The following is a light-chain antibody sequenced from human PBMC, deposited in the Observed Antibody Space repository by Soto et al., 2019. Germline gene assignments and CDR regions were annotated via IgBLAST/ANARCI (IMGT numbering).Light chain of an antibody. Sequence: EIVLTQSPATLSLSPGERATLSCRASQSVSSYLAWYQQKPGQAPRLLIYDASNRATGTPARFSGSGSGTDFTLTISSLEPEDFAVYYCQQRSNPPITFGQGTRLEIK. V-gene: IGKV3-11*01. J-gene: IGKJ5*01. CDR2: DAS. CDR1: QSVSSY. CDR3: QQRSNPPIT.